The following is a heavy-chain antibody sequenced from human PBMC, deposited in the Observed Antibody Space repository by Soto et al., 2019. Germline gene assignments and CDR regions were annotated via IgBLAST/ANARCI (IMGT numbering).Heavy chain of an antibody. D-gene: IGHD3-3*01. CDR1: GFTFSSYA. Sequence: PGGSLRLSCAASGFTFSSYAMSWGRQAPGKGLEWVSAISGSGGSTYYADSVKGRFTISRDNSKNTLYLQMNSLRAEDTAVYYCAKEGLLFLEWLYVGFFDDWCQGTLVSV. V-gene: IGHV3-23*01. CDR3: AKEGLLFLEWLYVGFFDD. CDR2: ISGSGGST. J-gene: IGHJ4*02.